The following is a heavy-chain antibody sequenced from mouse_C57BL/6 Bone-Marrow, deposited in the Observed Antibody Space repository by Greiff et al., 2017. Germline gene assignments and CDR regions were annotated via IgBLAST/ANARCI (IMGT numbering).Heavy chain of an antibody. J-gene: IGHJ2*01. CDR2: ISYSGST. D-gene: IGHD2-13*01. V-gene: IGHV3-1*01. CDR1: GYSITSGYD. Sequence: EVKLVESGPGMVKPSQSLSLTCTVTGYSITSGYDWHWIRHFPGNKLEWMGYISYSGSTNYTPSLKSRISITPDTSKNHFFLKLNSVTTEDTATYYCASAGDYYIDYWGQGTTLTVSS. CDR3: ASAGDYYIDY.